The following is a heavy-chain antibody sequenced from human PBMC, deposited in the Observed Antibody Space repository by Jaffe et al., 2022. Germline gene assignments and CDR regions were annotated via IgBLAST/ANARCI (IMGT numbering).Heavy chain of an antibody. J-gene: IGHJ4*02. V-gene: IGHV3-23*01. CDR2: ISGSGGST. D-gene: IGHD4-17*01. CDR1: GFTFSSYA. CDR3: AKDMGPGDYVYGGIPPFDY. Sequence: EVQLLESGGGLVQPGGSLRLSCAASGFTFSSYAMSWVRQAPGKGLEWVSAISGSGGSTYYADSVKGRFTISRDNSKNTLYLQMNSLRAEDTAVYYCAKDMGPGDYVYGGIPPFDYWGQGTLVTVSS.